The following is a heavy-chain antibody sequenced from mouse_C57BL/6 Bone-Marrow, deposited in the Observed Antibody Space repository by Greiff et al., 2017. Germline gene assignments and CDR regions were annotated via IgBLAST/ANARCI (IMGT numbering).Heavy chain of an antibody. J-gene: IGHJ3*01. CDR2: IDPENGDT. V-gene: IGHV14-4*01. CDR3: TTRGDGSRSFAY. D-gene: IGHD1-1*01. Sequence: VQLQQSGAELVRPGASVKLSCTASGFNIKDDYMHWVKQRPEQGLEWIGWIDPENGDTEYASKFQGKATITADTSSNTAYLQRSSLTSEDTAVYYCTTRGDGSRSFAYWGQGTLVTVSA. CDR1: GFNIKDDY.